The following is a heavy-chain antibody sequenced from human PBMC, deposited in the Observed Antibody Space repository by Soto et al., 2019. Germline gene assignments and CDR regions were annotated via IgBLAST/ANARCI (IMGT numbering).Heavy chain of an antibody. CDR1: GFTFGNFG. V-gene: IGHV3-30*03. CDR3: ARGCSGGTNCFYFDF. CDR2: ISSDGSRK. Sequence: QVQLVESGGGVVQPGRSLRLSCAASGFTFGNFGIHWVRQAPGKGLEWVADISSDGSRKFYADSVKGRFTISRDNSKNTLYLQMNSLRTEDTAVSFCARGCSGGTNCFYFDFWGQGILVTVSS. J-gene: IGHJ4*02. D-gene: IGHD6-13*01.